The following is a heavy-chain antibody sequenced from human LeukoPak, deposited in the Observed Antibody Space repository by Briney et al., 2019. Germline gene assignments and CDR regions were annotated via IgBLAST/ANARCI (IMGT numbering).Heavy chain of an antibody. Sequence: GASVKVSCKASGYTFTSYGISWVRQAPGQGLEWMGWISAYNGSTNYAQKLQGRVTMTTDTSTSTAYMELRSLRSDDTAVYYCARDKGYYDSSAVPMDVWGKGTTVTISS. V-gene: IGHV1-18*01. CDR3: ARDKGYYDSSAVPMDV. CDR2: ISAYNGST. D-gene: IGHD3-22*01. CDR1: GYTFTSYG. J-gene: IGHJ6*04.